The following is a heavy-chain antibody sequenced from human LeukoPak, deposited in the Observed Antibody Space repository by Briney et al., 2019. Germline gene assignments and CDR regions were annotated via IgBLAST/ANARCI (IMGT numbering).Heavy chain of an antibody. CDR2: IYSGGST. Sequence: GGSLRLSCAASGFTFSSYAMSWVRQAPGKGLEWVSVIYSGGSTYYTDSVKGRFTISRDNSKNTLYLQMNSLRADDTAVHYCASLLSAWGQGTMVTVSS. CDR1: GFTFSSYA. J-gene: IGHJ3*01. D-gene: IGHD2-15*01. V-gene: IGHV3-53*01. CDR3: ASLLSA.